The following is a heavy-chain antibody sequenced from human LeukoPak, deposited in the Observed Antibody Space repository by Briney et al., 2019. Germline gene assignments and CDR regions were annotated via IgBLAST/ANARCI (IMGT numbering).Heavy chain of an antibody. CDR2: INHSGST. CDR3: ARHPTRKRISSGWTQIGGFDH. Sequence: SETLSLTCAVYGGSFSGYYWSWIRQPPGKGLEWIGEINHSGSTNYNPSLKSRVTISVDTSKNQFSLKLSSVTAADTAVYYCARHPTRKRISSGWTQIGGFDHWGQGILLTVSS. J-gene: IGHJ4*02. CDR1: GGSFSGYY. D-gene: IGHD6-19*01. V-gene: IGHV4-34*01.